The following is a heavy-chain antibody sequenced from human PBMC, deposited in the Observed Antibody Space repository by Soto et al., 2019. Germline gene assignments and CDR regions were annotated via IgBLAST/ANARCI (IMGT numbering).Heavy chain of an antibody. CDR1: GYTFTGYY. D-gene: IGHD4-17*01. J-gene: IGHJ6*02. CDR2: INPNSGGT. V-gene: IGHV1-2*04. Sequence: ASVKVSCKASGYTFTGYYMHWVRQAPGQGLEWMGWINPNSGGTNYAQKFQGWVTMTRDTSISTAYMELSRLRSDDTAVYYCARPGYGDYAYGMDVWGQGTTVTVSS. CDR3: ARPGYGDYAYGMDV.